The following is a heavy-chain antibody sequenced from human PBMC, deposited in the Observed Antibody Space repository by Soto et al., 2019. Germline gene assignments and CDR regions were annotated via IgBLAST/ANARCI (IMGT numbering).Heavy chain of an antibody. CDR2: IYYSGST. J-gene: IGHJ4*02. CDR3: ARGGITIFGVVSPVSY. Sequence: KPSETLSLTCTVSCGSISSGGYYWSWICQHPGKGLEWIGYIYYSGSTYYNPSLKSRVTISVDTSKNQFSLKLSSVTAADTAVYYCARGGITIFGVVSPVSYWGQGTLVTVS. V-gene: IGHV4-31*03. CDR1: CGSISSGGYY. D-gene: IGHD3-3*01.